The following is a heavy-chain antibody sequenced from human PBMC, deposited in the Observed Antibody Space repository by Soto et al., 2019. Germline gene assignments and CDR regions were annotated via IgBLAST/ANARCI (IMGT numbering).Heavy chain of an antibody. D-gene: IGHD5-18*01. Sequence: QLQLQESGPGLVKPSETLSLTCTVSGGSISSSSYYWAWIRQPPGKGLEWIGSIYYSGSTYYNPSLKSRVTISADTSKSQFSLKLSSVTAADTAVYYCARGGYSYGGPFDYWGQGTLVTVSS. CDR1: GGSISSSSYY. CDR3: ARGGYSYGGPFDY. V-gene: IGHV4-39*01. J-gene: IGHJ4*02. CDR2: IYYSGST.